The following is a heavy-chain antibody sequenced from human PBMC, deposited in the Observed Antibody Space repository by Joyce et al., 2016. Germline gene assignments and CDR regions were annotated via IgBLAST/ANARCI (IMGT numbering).Heavy chain of an antibody. D-gene: IGHD3-3*01. CDR1: GYTFTDYF. Sequence: QVQLVQSGAEVKKPGASVTVSCRASGYTFTDYFIHWVRQAPGQGLEWMGGINSQNGDTKSTPTLQGRVTMTRDASITTAYMEVSSLRSDDTAVYYCARQIFHNGAGGLDVWGQGTTVTVSS. CDR2: INSQNGDT. V-gene: IGHV1-2*02. J-gene: IGHJ6*02. CDR3: ARQIFHNGAGGLDV.